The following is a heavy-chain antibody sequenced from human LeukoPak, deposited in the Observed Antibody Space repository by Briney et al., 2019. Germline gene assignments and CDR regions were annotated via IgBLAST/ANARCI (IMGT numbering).Heavy chain of an antibody. CDR1: GYSFVFFG. CDR3: ARLFGEAAAGTVNWFDP. V-gene: IGHV1-18*01. Sequence: ASVKVSCKASGYSFVFFGVSWVRQAPGQGLEWMGWIDSHNGDRNYADKFQDRVTMTTDTSTTTSYMELRSLRSDDTAVYYCARLFGEAAAGTVNWFDPWGQGTLVTVSS. CDR2: IDSHNGDR. D-gene: IGHD6-13*01. J-gene: IGHJ5*02.